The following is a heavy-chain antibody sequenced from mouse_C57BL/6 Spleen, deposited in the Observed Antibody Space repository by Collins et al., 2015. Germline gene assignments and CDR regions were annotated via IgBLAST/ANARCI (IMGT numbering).Heavy chain of an antibody. CDR2: INPNNGGT. CDR3: ARKEDYYGSDAY. J-gene: IGHJ3*01. Sequence: EVQLQQSGPELVKPGASVKISCKASGYTFTDYYMNWVKQSRGKSLEWIGDINPNNGGTSYNQKFKGKATLTVDKSSSTAYMELRSLTSEDSAVYYCARKEDYYGSDAYWGQGTLVTVSA. CDR1: GYTFTDYY. D-gene: IGHD1-1*01. V-gene: IGHV1-26*01.